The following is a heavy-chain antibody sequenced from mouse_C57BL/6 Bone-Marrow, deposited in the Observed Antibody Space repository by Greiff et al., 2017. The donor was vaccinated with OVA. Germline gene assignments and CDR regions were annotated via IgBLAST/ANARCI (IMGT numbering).Heavy chain of an antibody. J-gene: IGHJ2*01. V-gene: IGHV1-55*01. D-gene: IGHD1-1*01. CDR3: ARFGSSFLYFDY. Sequence: QVQLQQPGAVLVKPGASVQMSCKASGYTFTSYWITWVKQRPGQGLEWIGDIYPGSGSTNYNEKFTSKATLTVDTSSSTAYMQLSSLTSEDSAVYYCARFGSSFLYFDYWGQGTTLTVSS. CDR2: IYPGSGST. CDR1: GYTFTSYW.